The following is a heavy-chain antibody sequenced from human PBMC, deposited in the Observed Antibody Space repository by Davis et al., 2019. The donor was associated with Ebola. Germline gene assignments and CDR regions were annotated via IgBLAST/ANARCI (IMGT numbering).Heavy chain of an antibody. Sequence: SETLSLTCTVSSGSMSGYYWHWIRQPAGKGLEWIGRIYSSGSTKYNPSPKSRVTMSVDTSKNQFSLKLSSVTAADTAVYYCAKANADYVSFDYWGQGTLVTVSS. CDR3: AKANADYVSFDY. CDR1: SGSMSGYY. CDR2: IYSSGST. V-gene: IGHV4-4*07. J-gene: IGHJ4*02. D-gene: IGHD4-17*01.